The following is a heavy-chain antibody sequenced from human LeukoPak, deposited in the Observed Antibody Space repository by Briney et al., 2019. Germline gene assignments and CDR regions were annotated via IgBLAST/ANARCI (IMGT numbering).Heavy chain of an antibody. CDR1: GFTFSDYY. CDR3: ARDPPPRNYDSNY. V-gene: IGHV3-11*01. J-gene: IGHJ4*02. D-gene: IGHD3-3*01. Sequence: PGGSLRLSCAASGFTFSDYYMSWIRQAPGKGLEWVSFIDGSGSTKAYADSVKGRFTISRDNAMNSLFLQMNSLRAEDTAVYYCARDPPPRNYDSNYWGQGTLVTVSS. CDR2: IDGSGSTK.